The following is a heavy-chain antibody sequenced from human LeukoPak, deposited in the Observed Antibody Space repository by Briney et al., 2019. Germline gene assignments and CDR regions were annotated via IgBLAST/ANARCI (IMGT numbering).Heavy chain of an antibody. CDR1: GYTFTSYY. Sequence: GASVKVSCKASGYTFTSYYMHWVRQAPGQRLEWMGIINPSGGSTNYAQKFQGRVTMTEDTSTDTAYMELSSLRSEDTAVYYCATVPYYYDSSGYPWFDPWGQGTLVTVSS. CDR3: ATVPYYYDSSGYPWFDP. J-gene: IGHJ5*02. CDR2: INPSGGST. V-gene: IGHV1-46*01. D-gene: IGHD3-22*01.